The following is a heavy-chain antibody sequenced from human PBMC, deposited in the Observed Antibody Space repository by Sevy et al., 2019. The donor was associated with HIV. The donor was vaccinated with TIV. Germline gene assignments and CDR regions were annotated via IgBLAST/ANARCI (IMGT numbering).Heavy chain of an antibody. V-gene: IGHV1-3*01. CDR1: GYTFTSYA. J-gene: IGHJ6*02. CDR3: AIFPGYCSSTSCSYYYGMDV. CDR2: INAGNGNT. Sequence: ASVKVASKASGYTFTSYAMHWVRQAPGQRLEWMGCINAGNGNTKYSQKFQGRVTITRDTSASTAYMELSSLRSEDTAVYYCAIFPGYCSSTSCSYYYGMDVWGQGTTVTVSS. D-gene: IGHD2-2*01.